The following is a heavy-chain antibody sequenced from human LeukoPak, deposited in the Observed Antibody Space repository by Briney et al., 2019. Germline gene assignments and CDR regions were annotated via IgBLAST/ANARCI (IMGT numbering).Heavy chain of an antibody. CDR3: ARDRRGYGLRVGNWFDP. CDR2: ISSSGSTI. J-gene: IGHJ5*02. Sequence: HPGGSLRLSCAASGFTFSSYEMNWVRQAPGKGLEWVSYISSSGSTIYYADSVKGRFTISRDNAKNSLYLQMNSLRAEDTAVYYCARDRRGYGLRVGNWFDPWGQGTLVTVSS. CDR1: GFTFSSYE. D-gene: IGHD5-12*01. V-gene: IGHV3-48*03.